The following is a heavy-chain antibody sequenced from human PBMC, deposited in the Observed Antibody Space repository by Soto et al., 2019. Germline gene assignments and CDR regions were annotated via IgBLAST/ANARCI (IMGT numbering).Heavy chain of an antibody. Sequence: GSLRLSCSASGFTLRSYTMGWVRLAPGKGLQWVATLFSGGSNTVYADSVRGRFTISRDDSKNNLYLQMNSLGVDDSAVYFWAGAPQPDNIWTFDPGGGEPLVTVP. CDR3: AGAPQPDNIWTFDP. CDR1: GFTLRSYT. J-gene: IGHJ5*02. CDR2: LFSGGSNT. D-gene: IGHD1-20*01. V-gene: IGHV3-23*05.